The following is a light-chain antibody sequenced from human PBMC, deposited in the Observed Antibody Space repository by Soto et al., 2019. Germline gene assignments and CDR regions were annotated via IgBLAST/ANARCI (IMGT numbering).Light chain of an antibody. CDR1: QTVTSS. CDR3: QQYNDWPYT. Sequence: EIVMTQSPATLSVSPGERATLSCRASQTVTSSLAWYQQKAGQAPRLLIYGTSTRATGIPARFSGSGSGTEFTLTITSLQPEDFDVSYCQQYNDWPYTFGQGTKLEIK. CDR2: GTS. J-gene: IGKJ2*01. V-gene: IGKV3-15*01.